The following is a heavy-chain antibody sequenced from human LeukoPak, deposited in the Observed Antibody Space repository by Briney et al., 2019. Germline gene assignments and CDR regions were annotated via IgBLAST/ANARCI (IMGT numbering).Heavy chain of an antibody. CDR2: IYHSGST. Sequence: SETLSLTCTVSGGSISSSNWWSWVRQPPGKGLEWIGEIYHSGSTNYNPSLKSRVTISVDKSKNQFSLKLSSVTAADTAVYYCARDQPSTRRAFDIWGQGTMVTVSS. CDR1: GGSISSSNW. CDR3: ARDQPSTRRAFDI. J-gene: IGHJ3*02. V-gene: IGHV4-4*02.